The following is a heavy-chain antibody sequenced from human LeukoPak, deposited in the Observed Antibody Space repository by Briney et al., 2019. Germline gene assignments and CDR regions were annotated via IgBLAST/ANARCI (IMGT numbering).Heavy chain of an antibody. CDR3: ARGHLGLSP. CDR1: GGSISGYS. V-gene: IGHV4-59*01. Sequence: TSETLSLTCTVSGGSISGYSWTWIRQPPGQGLEWIGYIHNSRTTSYNPSLTGRVTISVDTAMDQISLKLNSVTAADTAVYYCARGHLGLSPWGQGTLVTVSS. D-gene: IGHD3-10*01. CDR2: IHNSRTT. J-gene: IGHJ5*02.